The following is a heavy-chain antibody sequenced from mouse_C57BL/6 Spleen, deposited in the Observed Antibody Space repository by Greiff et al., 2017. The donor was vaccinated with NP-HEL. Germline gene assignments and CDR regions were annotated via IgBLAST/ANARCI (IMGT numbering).Heavy chain of an antibody. CDR1: GYTFTSYW. D-gene: IGHD1-1*01. J-gene: IGHJ2*01. Sequence: VQLQQPGAELVMPGASVKLSCKASGYTFTSYWMHWVKQRPGQGLEWIGEIDPSDSYTNYNQKFKGKSTLTVDKSSSTAYMQLSSLTSEDSAVYYCARGEHGSVDYWGQGTTLTVSS. CDR3: ARGEHGSVDY. V-gene: IGHV1-69*01. CDR2: IDPSDSYT.